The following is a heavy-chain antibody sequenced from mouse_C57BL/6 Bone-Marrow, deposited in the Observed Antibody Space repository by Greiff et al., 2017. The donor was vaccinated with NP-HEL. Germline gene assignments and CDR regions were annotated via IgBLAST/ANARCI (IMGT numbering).Heavy chain of an antibody. CDR3: AREEDYYGGFAY. Sequence: VKLVESGPELVKPGASVKISCKASGYAFSSSWLNWVKQRPGKGLEWIGRIYPGDGDTNYNGKFKGKATLTADKSSSTAYMQLSSLTSEDSAVYFCAREEDYYGGFAYWGQGTLVTVSA. CDR2: IYPGDGDT. V-gene: IGHV1-82*01. CDR1: GYAFSSSW. J-gene: IGHJ3*01. D-gene: IGHD1-1*01.